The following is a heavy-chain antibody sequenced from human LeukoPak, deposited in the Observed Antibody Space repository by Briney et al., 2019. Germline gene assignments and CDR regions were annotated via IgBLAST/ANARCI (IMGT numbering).Heavy chain of an antibody. CDR3: ARDQGKYSHGQLGY. V-gene: IGHV3-48*03. J-gene: IGHJ4*02. Sequence: QTGGSLRLSCAASGFTFSSYEMTWVRQAPGKGLEYISYISNSGHNVYYADSVKGRFTVSRDNAKSSLYLQVDSLRAEDTAVYYCARDQGKYSHGQLGYWGQGILVTVSA. CDR1: GFTFSSYE. D-gene: IGHD5-18*01. CDR2: ISNSGHNV.